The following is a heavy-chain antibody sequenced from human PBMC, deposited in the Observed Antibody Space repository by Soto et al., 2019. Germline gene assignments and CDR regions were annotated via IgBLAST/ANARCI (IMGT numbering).Heavy chain of an antibody. V-gene: IGHV3-30-3*01. D-gene: IGHD3-22*01. J-gene: IGHJ4*02. CDR2: ISYDGSNK. CDR3: ARGYYDSSGYYSYFDY. CDR1: GFTFSSYA. Sequence: GGSLRLSCAASGFTFSSYAMHWVRQAPGKGLEWVAVISYDGSNKYYADSVKGRFTISRDNSKNTLYLQMNSLRAEDTAVYYCARGYYDSSGYYSYFDYCGQGSLVTVSS.